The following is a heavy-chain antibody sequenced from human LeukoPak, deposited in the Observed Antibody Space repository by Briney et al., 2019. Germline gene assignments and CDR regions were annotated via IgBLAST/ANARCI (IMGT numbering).Heavy chain of an antibody. D-gene: IGHD5-12*01. J-gene: IGHJ4*02. V-gene: IGHV3-23*01. Sequence: GGSLRLSCAASGFTFSSYAMSWVRQPPGKGLEWVSGISGSGDNTYYADAVQGRFTISRDNSKNTVYLQMNSLRAEDTAVYYCAKGWNGYDRFDYWGQGTLVTVSS. CDR2: ISGSGDNT. CDR1: GFTFSSYA. CDR3: AKGWNGYDRFDY.